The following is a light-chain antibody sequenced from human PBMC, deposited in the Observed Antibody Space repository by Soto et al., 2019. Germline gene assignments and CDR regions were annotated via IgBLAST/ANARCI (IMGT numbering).Light chain of an antibody. CDR3: MQALQTPYT. V-gene: IGKV2-28*01. CDR2: LGS. Sequence: EIVMTQSPPSLTVTPGEPASISCRSSQRLLHSNGNTFLDWYVQKPGQSPQLLIYLGSNRASGVPDRVSGSGAGTDFTLKISRVEAEDVEVYYCMQALQTPYTFGQGTKLEIK. CDR1: QRLLHSNGNTF. J-gene: IGKJ2*01.